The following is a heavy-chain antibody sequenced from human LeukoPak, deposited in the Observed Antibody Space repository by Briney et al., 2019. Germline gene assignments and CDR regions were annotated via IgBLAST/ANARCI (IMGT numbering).Heavy chain of an antibody. V-gene: IGHV3-15*07. CDR3: TTENGYSYGFPWAY. CDR1: GFTFSNAW. CDR2: IKSKTDGGTA. Sequence: GGSLRLSCAASGFTFSNAWMNWVRQAPGKGLEWVGRIKSKTDGGTADYAAPVKGRFTISRDDSKNTLYLQMNSLKTEDTAVYYCTTENGYSYGFPWAYWGQGTLVTVSS. J-gene: IGHJ4*02. D-gene: IGHD5-18*01.